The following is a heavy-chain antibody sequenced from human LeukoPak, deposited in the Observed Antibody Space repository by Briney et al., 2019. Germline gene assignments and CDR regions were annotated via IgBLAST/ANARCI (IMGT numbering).Heavy chain of an antibody. V-gene: IGHV1-2*02. J-gene: IGHJ6*02. CDR1: GYTFTGYY. D-gene: IGHD3-3*01. CDR2: INPNSDGT. CDR3: ARMWSGYFYYYYYGIDV. Sequence: ASVKVSCKASGYTFTGYYMHWVRQAPGQGLEWMGWINPNSDGTNYAQKFQGRVTMTRNTSISTAYMELSSLRSEDTAVYYCARMWSGYFYYYYYGIDVWGQGTTVTVSS.